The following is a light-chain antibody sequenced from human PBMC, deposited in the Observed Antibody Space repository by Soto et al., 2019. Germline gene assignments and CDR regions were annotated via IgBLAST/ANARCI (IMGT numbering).Light chain of an antibody. Sequence: QAVVTQPPSVSAAPGQKVTISCSGSSSNMGNNYVSWYQQLPGTAPKLLIYDNNKRPSGIPDRFSGSKSGTSATLGITGLQTGDEADYYCGTWDSSLSAVVFGGGTKVTVL. J-gene: IGLJ3*02. CDR1: SSNMGNNY. CDR2: DNN. V-gene: IGLV1-51*01. CDR3: GTWDSSLSAVV.